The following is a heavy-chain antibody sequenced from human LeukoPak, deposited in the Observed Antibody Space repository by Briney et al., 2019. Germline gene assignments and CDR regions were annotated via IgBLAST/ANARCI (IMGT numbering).Heavy chain of an antibody. CDR1: GYTFTSYG. CDR2: ISAYNGNT. J-gene: IGHJ5*02. Sequence: ASVKVSCKASGYTFTSYGISWVRQAPGQGLEWMGWISAYNGNTDYAQKLQGRVTMTTDTSTSTAYMELRSLRSDDTAVYYCARDLNYGSGSLNWFDPWGQGTLVTVSS. CDR3: ARDLNYGSGSLNWFDP. V-gene: IGHV1-18*01. D-gene: IGHD3-10*01.